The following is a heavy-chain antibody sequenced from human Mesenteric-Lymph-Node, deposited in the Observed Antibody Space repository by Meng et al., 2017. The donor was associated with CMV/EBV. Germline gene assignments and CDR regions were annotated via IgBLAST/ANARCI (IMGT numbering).Heavy chain of an antibody. CDR3: ARGVTIFGVVEFGY. Sequence: SGFTFSSYAMSWVRQAPGKGLEWVSAISVSGASTYYADSVKGRFTISRDNAKNSLYLQMNSLRAEDTAVYYCARGVTIFGVVEFGYWGQGTLVTVSS. D-gene: IGHD3-3*01. CDR1: GFTFSSYA. J-gene: IGHJ4*02. CDR2: ISVSGAST. V-gene: IGHV3-23*01.